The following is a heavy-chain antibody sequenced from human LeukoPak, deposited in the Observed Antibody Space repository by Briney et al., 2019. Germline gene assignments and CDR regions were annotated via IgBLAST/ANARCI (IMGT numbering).Heavy chain of an antibody. V-gene: IGHV3-30*18. CDR1: GFSFISYG. CDR2: ISDDGRRK. Sequence: GGSLRLSCAASGFSFISYGIHWVRQAPGKGLEWVGVISDDGRRKDYADSVKGRFTISRDNSKDTLYLQMNSLRAEDTAVYYCAKRPSDYGDYVSYFDYWGQGTLVTVSS. CDR3: AKRPSDYGDYVSYFDY. J-gene: IGHJ4*02. D-gene: IGHD4-17*01.